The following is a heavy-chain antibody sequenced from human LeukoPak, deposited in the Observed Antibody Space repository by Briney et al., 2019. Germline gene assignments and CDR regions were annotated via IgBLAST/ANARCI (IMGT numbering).Heavy chain of an antibody. J-gene: IGHJ4*02. CDR1: GGSISSYY. Sequence: SETLSLTCTVSGGSISSYYWSWIRQPPGKGLEWIGYIYYSGSTNYNPSLKSRVTISVDTSKNQFSLKLSSVTAADTAVYYCARVIKFRPSTYYFDYRGQGTLVTVSS. CDR2: IYYSGST. D-gene: IGHD3-10*01. V-gene: IGHV4-59*01. CDR3: ARVIKFRPSTYYFDY.